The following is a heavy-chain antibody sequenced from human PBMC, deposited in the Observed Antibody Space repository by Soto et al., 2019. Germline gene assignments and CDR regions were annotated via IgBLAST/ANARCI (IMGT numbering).Heavy chain of an antibody. Sequence: GGSLRLSCAASGFTFSSYSMNWVRQAPGKGLEWVSYISSSSSTIYYADSVKGRFTISRDNAKNSLYLQMNSLRAEDTAVYYCARVGEYDYIWGSYRPPWDAFDIWGQGTMVTV. D-gene: IGHD3-16*02. CDR2: ISSSSSTI. CDR1: GFTFSSYS. J-gene: IGHJ3*02. V-gene: IGHV3-48*01. CDR3: ARVGEYDYIWGSYRPPWDAFDI.